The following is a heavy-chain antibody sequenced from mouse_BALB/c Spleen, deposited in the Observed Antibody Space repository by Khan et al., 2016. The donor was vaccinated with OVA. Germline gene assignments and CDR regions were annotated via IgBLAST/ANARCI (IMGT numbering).Heavy chain of an antibody. CDR1: GYSFTIYY. Sequence: EVKLMESGPDLVKPGASVKISCKASGYSFTIYYLSWVKQSHGESLEWIGRVNPNNGDSTYNQKFKGKAILTVDKSSNTAYMDFRSLTSEDSAVYYCARGYDFFAYWGQGTLVTVSA. CDR2: VNPNNGDS. V-gene: IGHV1-26*01. D-gene: IGHD2-14*01. J-gene: IGHJ3*01. CDR3: ARGYDFFAY.